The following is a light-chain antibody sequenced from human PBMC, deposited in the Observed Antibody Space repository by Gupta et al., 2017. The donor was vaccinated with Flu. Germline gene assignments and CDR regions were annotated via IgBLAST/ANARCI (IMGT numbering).Light chain of an antibody. CDR2: AAS. Sequence: DIQVTQSPSFLSASVGDRVTITCLTSHKITNYLNWFAQKPGKAPSLLIYAASTLQSGVPSRFSGNGSGTEFNFTISRLQPEDFATYYCQQTAYTPRAFGQGTKVE. CDR3: QQTAYTPRA. J-gene: IGKJ1*01. V-gene: IGKV1-39*01. CDR1: HKITNY.